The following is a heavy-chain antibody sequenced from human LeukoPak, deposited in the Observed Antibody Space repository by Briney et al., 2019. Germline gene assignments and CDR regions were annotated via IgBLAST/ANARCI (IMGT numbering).Heavy chain of an antibody. Sequence: PSETLSLTCTVSGGSISSYYWSWIRQPPGKGLAWIGYVYYSGNTDYNPSLKSRVTISVDTSRNQFSLKLSSVTAADTAVYYCARLSHSNYGYSEYWGQGTLVTVSS. V-gene: IGHV4-59*08. CDR1: GGSISSYY. D-gene: IGHD4-11*01. J-gene: IGHJ4*02. CDR2: VYYSGNT. CDR3: ARLSHSNYGYSEY.